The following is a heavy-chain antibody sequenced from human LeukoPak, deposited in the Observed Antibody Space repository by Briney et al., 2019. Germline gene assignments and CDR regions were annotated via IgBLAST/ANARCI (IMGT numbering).Heavy chain of an antibody. V-gene: IGHV1-2*02. J-gene: IGHJ5*02. Sequence: KSGGSLRLSCGASGFTFTGYYMHWVRQAPGQGLEWMGWINPNSGGTNYAQKFQGRVTMTRDTSISTAYMELSRLRSDDTAVYYCASEGDILTGLNWFDPWGQGTLVTVSS. CDR3: ASEGDILTGLNWFDP. CDR1: GFTFTGYY. D-gene: IGHD3-9*01. CDR2: INPNSGGT.